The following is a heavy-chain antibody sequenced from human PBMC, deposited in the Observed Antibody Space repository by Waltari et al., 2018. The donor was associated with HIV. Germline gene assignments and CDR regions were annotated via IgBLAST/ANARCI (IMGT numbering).Heavy chain of an antibody. CDR3: ARDKAAPGYSPHAFDI. CDR2: ITTNSIYI. V-gene: IGHV3-21*01. Sequence: EVQLVVSGGGLVKPGVCLRLSWAASVLTFSYCTMIWVRQAPGKGLEWVSSITTNSIYIYYADSVKGRFTISRDNAKTSLYLQMNSLRAEDTGVYYCARDKAAPGYSPHAFDIWGQGTMVTVSS. J-gene: IGHJ3*02. CDR1: VLTFSYCT. D-gene: IGHD2-15*01.